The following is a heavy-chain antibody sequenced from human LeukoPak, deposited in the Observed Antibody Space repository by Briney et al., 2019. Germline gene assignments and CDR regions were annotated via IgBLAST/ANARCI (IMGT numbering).Heavy chain of an antibody. Sequence: ASVKVSCKASGYTFTGYYMHCVRQAPGQGLEWMGWINPNSGGTNYAQKFQGRVTMTRDTSISTAYMELSRLRSDDTAVYYCARARFNYDSSGLYYYYGMDVWGQGTTVTVSS. D-gene: IGHD3-22*01. CDR3: ARARFNYDSSGLYYYYGMDV. V-gene: IGHV1-2*02. J-gene: IGHJ6*02. CDR2: INPNSGGT. CDR1: GYTFTGYY.